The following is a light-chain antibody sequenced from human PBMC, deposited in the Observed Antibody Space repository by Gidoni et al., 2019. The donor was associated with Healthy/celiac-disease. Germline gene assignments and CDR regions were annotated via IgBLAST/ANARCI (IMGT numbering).Light chain of an antibody. J-gene: IGKJ4*01. Sequence: IGLTQSPGTLSLSPGERATLSCRASQSVSSSYLAWYQQKPGQAPRLLSYGASSRATGIPDRFSGSGSGTDFTLTISRLEPEDFAVYYCQQYGSSPLTFGGGTKVEIK. CDR3: QQYGSSPLT. CDR1: QSVSSSY. V-gene: IGKV3-20*01. CDR2: GAS.